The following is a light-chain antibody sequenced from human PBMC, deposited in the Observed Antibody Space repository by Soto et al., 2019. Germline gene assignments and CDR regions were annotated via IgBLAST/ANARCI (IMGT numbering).Light chain of an antibody. Sequence: DIQMTQSPSTLSASVGDRVTITCRASQSISSFLAWYQQKPGKAPKLLIYDASSLKSGVPSRFSGSGSGTEFTLTISSLQPDDFANYYCQQYNIYWTFGQGTKVEIK. CDR3: QQYNIYWT. V-gene: IGKV1-5*01. J-gene: IGKJ1*01. CDR2: DAS. CDR1: QSISSF.